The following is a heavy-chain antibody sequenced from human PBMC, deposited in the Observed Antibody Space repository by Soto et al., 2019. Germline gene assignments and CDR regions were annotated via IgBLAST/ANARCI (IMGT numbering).Heavy chain of an antibody. CDR1: GFTFSSYA. Sequence: EVQLLESGGGLVQPGGSLRLSCAASGFTFSSYAMSWVRQAPGKGLEWVSAICGSGGATYYTDSVKGRFTISRYNSTNTLHLQMNNLRAEDTAIYYCAKGSGGNCYSHFDYCGQGTLVTVSS. V-gene: IGHV3-23*01. CDR3: AKGSGGNCYSHFDY. CDR2: ICGSGGAT. D-gene: IGHD2-15*01. J-gene: IGHJ4*02.